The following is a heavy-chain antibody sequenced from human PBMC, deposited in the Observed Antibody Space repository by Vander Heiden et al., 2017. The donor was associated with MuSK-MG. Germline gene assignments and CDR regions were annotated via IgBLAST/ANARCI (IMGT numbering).Heavy chain of an antibody. D-gene: IGHD1-26*01. CDR2: ISDDGSNK. J-gene: IGHJ3*02. Sequence: QVQLVESGGGVVQPGRSLRLSCAASGFTFSSYGMHWVRQAPGKGLEWVAVISDDGSNKYYADSVKGRFTISRDNSKNTLYLQMNSLRAEDTAVYYCAAGVGMGAPTGDVGAFDIWGQGTMVTVSS. V-gene: IGHV3-30*03. CDR1: GFTFSSYG. CDR3: AAGVGMGAPTGDVGAFDI.